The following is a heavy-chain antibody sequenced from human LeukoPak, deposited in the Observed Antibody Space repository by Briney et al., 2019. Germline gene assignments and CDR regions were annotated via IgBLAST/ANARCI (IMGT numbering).Heavy chain of an antibody. J-gene: IGHJ5*02. D-gene: IGHD3-10*01. CDR2: IYYSGST. CDR1: GGSTSSSGYY. CDR3: ARDLGPSWFGELLGWFDP. V-gene: IGHV4-39*07. Sequence: SETLSLTCTVSGGSTSSSGYYWGWIRQPPGKGLEWIGTIYYSGSTYYNPSLKSRVTISVDTSKNQFSLKLSSVTAADTAVYYCARDLGPSWFGELLGWFDPWGQGTLVTVSS.